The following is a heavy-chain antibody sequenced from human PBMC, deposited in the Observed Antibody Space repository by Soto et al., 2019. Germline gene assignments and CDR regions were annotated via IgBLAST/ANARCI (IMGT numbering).Heavy chain of an antibody. CDR1: GYTFTTYP. CDR2: INACSGNT. CDR3: AREAVVVAATSVYYYYGMDV. V-gene: IGHV1-3*01. J-gene: IGHJ6*02. Sequence: ASVKVSCKASGYTFTTYPIHWVRQAPGQRLEWMGWINACSGNTKYAQKFQGRVTMTTDTSTSTAYMELRSLRSDDTAVYYCAREAVVVAATSVYYYYGMDVWGQGTTVTVSS. D-gene: IGHD2-15*01.